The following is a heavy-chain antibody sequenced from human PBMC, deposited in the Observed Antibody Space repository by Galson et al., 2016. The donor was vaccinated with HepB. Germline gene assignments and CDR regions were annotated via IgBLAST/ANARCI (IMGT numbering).Heavy chain of an antibody. CDR3: ARGPLGEFQSYYLDQ. D-gene: IGHD3-16*01. CDR2: IYSGGNT. Sequence: SLRLSCAASGFIFRNYQMSWVRQAPGKGPEWVSVIYSGGNTYYGDSVKGRFTISRDNSKNTVYLQLNSLRAEDTAVYSCARGPLGEFQSYYLDQWGQGTLVTVSS. CDR1: GFIFRNYQ. V-gene: IGHV3-53*01. J-gene: IGHJ5*02.